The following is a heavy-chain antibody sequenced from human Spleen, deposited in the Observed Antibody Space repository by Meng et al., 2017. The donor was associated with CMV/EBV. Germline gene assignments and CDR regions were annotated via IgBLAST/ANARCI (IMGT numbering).Heavy chain of an antibody. CDR3: ARDRDPSALSRYYYYGLDV. Sequence: SETLSLTCSVSGGSISSSYWSWIRQPPGKGLEWIGYSGSTNCNPSLQSRVTISLDTSKNQFSLRLRSVTAADTAVYYCARDRDPSALSRYYYYGLDVWGQGTTVTVSS. V-gene: IGHV4-59*01. D-gene: IGHD6-6*01. CDR1: GGSISSSY. J-gene: IGHJ6*02. CDR2: SGST.